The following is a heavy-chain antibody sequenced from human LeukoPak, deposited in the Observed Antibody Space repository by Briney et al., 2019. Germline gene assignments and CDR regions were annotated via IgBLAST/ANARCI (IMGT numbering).Heavy chain of an antibody. CDR3: ARDDRPEGIAVAYFDY. Sequence: SETLSLTCAVYGGSFGGYYWSWIRQPPGKGLEWIGEINHSGSTNYNPSLKSRVTISVDTSKNQFSLKLSSVTAADTAVYYCARDDRPEGIAVAYFDYWGQGTLVTVSS. D-gene: IGHD6-19*01. V-gene: IGHV4-34*01. CDR1: GGSFGGYY. J-gene: IGHJ4*02. CDR2: INHSGST.